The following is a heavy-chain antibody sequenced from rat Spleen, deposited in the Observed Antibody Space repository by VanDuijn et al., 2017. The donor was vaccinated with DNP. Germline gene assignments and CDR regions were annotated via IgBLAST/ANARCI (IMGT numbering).Heavy chain of an antibody. D-gene: IGHD4-5*01. Sequence: EVQLVESGGGLVQPGRSLKLSCAASGFTFSNYAMAWVRQAPTKGLEWVESISTGGSNTYYRDSVKGRFTIARDNAKNTHYLQMDSLRSEDTATYFCGRHGRGNPPFDYWGQGVMVTVSS. CDR1: GFTFSNYA. V-gene: IGHV5S13*01. J-gene: IGHJ2*01. CDR3: GRHGRGNPPFDY. CDR2: ISTGGSNT.